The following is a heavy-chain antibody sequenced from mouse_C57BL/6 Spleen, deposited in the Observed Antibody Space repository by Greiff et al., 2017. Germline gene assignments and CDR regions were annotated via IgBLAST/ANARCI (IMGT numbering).Heavy chain of an antibody. V-gene: IGHV1-80*01. CDR1: GYAFSSYW. Sequence: VQLQQSGAELVKPGASVQISCKASGYAFSSYWMNWVKQRPGKGLEWIGQIYPGDGDPNYNGKFKGKATLTADKSSSTAYMQLSSRTAEDSAVYFCARDWYYSGTYWDYWGQGTTLTVSS. D-gene: IGHD1-1*01. CDR3: ARDWYYSGTYWDY. J-gene: IGHJ2*01. CDR2: IYPGDGDP.